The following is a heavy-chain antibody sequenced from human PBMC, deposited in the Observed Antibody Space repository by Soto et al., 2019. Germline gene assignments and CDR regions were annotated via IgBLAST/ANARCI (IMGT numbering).Heavy chain of an antibody. CDR1: GASISSGDYY. CDR3: ATIFDSSGYYYGNNWFDP. Sequence: PSETLSLTCAVSGASISSGDYYWSWIRQHPGKGLEWIGYIYYSGSTYYNPSLKSRVTISLDTSKNQFSLKLRSVTAADTAVYYCATIFDSSGYYYGNNWFDPWGQGTLITVS. J-gene: IGHJ5*02. V-gene: IGHV4-31*11. CDR2: IYYSGST. D-gene: IGHD3-22*01.